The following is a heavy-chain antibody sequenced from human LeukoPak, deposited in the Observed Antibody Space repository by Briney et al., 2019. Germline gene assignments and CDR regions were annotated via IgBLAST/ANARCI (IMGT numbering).Heavy chain of an antibody. CDR2: IYSGGST. CDR1: GFTVSSNY. V-gene: IGHV3-53*01. J-gene: IGHJ4*02. D-gene: IGHD1-26*01. CDR3: AKEGGGSYYGFDY. Sequence: GGSLRLSCAASGFTVSSNYMSWVRQAPGKGLEWVSVIYSGGSTYYADSVEGRFTISRDNAKNSLYLQMNSLRAEDTAVYYCAKEGGGSYYGFDYWGQGTLVTVSS.